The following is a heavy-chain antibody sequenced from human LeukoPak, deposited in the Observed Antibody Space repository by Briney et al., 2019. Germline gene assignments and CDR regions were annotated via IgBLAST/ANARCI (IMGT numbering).Heavy chain of an antibody. D-gene: IGHD6-13*01. CDR3: AKDIGGFGSSSWSADY. Sequence: PGGSLRLSCAAPGFTFDDYAMHWVRQAPGKGLEWVSGISWNSGSIGYADSVKGRFTISRDNAKNSLYLQMNSLRAEDTALYYCAKDIGGFGSSSWSADYWGQGTLVTVSS. CDR2: ISWNSGSI. V-gene: IGHV3-9*01. CDR1: GFTFDDYA. J-gene: IGHJ4*02.